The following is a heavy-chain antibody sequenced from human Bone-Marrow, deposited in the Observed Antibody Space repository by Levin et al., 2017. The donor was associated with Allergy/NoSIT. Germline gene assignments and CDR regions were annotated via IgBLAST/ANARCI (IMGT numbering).Heavy chain of an antibody. V-gene: IGHV4-59*01. D-gene: IGHD6-19*01. J-gene: IGHJ4*02. CDR1: GGSISGYY. CDR2: ISYRGSA. CDR3: ARDQRASGWYYFDY. Sequence: SQTLSLTCAVSGGSISGYYWSWIRQPPGKGLEWIGYISYRGSANYNPSLKSRVTISLDTSENQFSLSMTSVTAADTAIYYCARDQRASGWYYFDYWGQGSLVTVSS.